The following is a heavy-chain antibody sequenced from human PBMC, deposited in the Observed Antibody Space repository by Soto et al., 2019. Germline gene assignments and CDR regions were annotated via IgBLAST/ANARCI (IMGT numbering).Heavy chain of an antibody. Sequence: SETLSLTCTVSGGSISSSSYYWGRIRQHPGKGLEWIGYIYYSGSTYYNPSLKSRVTISVDTSKNQFPLKLSSVTAADTAIYYCARPKDLAGHYHAVDVWGQGTTVTVSS. V-gene: IGHV4-31*03. CDR1: GGSISSSSYY. CDR2: IYYSGST. CDR3: ARPKDLAGHYHAVDV. J-gene: IGHJ6*02.